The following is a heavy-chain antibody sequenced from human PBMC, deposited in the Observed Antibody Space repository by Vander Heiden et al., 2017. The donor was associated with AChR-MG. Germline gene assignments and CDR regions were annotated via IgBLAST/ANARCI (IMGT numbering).Heavy chain of an antibody. CDR2: IKQDGSEK. CDR1: GFTFCGDW. D-gene: IGHD1-26*01. V-gene: IGHV3-7*01. CDR3: ARADSIVGATGEWNY. Sequence: EVQLVESGGGLVQPGGSLRLSCAASGFTFCGDWMSWVRQAPGKGLEWVANIKQDGSEKYYVDSVKGRFTISRDNAKNSLYLQMNSLRAEDTAVYYCARADSIVGATGEWNYWGQGTLVTVSS. J-gene: IGHJ4*02.